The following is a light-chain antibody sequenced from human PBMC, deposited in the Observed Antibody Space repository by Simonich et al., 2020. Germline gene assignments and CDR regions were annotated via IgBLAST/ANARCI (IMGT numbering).Light chain of an antibody. CDR2: DVS. CDR1: SSDVGGYNY. Sequence: QSALTQPASVSGSPGQSITISCTGTSSDVGGYNYVSWYQQHPGKAPKLMIYDVSKRPSGVSNRFSGSKSGNTASLTISGLQAEDEAYYYCSSYAGSSTPYVFGTGTKVTVL. J-gene: IGLJ1*01. V-gene: IGLV2-14*01. CDR3: SSYAGSSTPYV.